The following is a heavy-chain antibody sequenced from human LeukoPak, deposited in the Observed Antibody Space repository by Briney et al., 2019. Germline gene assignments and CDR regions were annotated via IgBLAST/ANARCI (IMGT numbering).Heavy chain of an antibody. V-gene: IGHV4-34*01. CDR1: GGSFSGYY. Sequence: NPSETLSLTCAVYGGSFSGYYWSWIRQPPEKGLEWIGEINHSGSTNYNPSLKSRVTISVDTSKNQFSLKLSSVTAADTAVYYCARRHPALSGGSGSYSDYWGQGTLVTVSS. J-gene: IGHJ4*02. D-gene: IGHD3-10*01. CDR2: INHSGST. CDR3: ARRHPALSGGSGSYSDY.